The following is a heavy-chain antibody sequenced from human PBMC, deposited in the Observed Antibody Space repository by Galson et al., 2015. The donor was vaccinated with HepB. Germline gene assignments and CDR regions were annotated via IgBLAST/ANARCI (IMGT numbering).Heavy chain of an antibody. J-gene: IGHJ6*03. CDR1: GFTFSSYG. CDR2: ISYDGSNK. CDR3: AKCANGGYYMDV. D-gene: IGHD1-1*01. V-gene: IGHV3-30*18. Sequence: SLRLSCAASGFTFSSYGMHWVRQAPGKGLEWVAVISYDGSNKYYADSVKGRFTISRDNSKNTLYLQMNSLRAEDTAVYYCAKCANGGYYMDVWGKGTTVTVSS.